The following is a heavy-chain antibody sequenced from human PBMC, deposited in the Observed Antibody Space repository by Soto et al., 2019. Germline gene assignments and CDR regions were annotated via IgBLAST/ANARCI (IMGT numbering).Heavy chain of an antibody. CDR2: INHSGST. CDR3: ARGIVGATYFDY. CDR1: GGSFCGYY. D-gene: IGHD1-26*01. J-gene: IGHJ4*02. V-gene: IGHV4-34*01. Sequence: LAETLSLTCAVYGGSFCGYYWSWIRQPPGKGLEWIGEINHSGSTNYNPSLKSRVIISVDTSKNQFSLKLTSVTAADTAVYYCARGIVGATYFDYWGQGTLVTVSS.